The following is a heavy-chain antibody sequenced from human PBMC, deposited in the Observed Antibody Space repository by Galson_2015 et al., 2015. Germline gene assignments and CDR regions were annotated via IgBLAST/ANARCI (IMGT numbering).Heavy chain of an antibody. D-gene: IGHD3-22*01. V-gene: IGHV3-66*02. CDR2: IYSGGST. CDR1: GFTVSSNY. CDR3: AREVYYDSSGYGFDY. J-gene: IGHJ4*02. Sequence: SLRLSCAASGFTVSSNYMSWVRQAPGKGLEWVSVIYSGGSTYYADSVKGRFTISRDNSKNTLYLQMNSLRAEDTAVYYCAREVYYDSSGYGFDYWGQGTLVTVSS.